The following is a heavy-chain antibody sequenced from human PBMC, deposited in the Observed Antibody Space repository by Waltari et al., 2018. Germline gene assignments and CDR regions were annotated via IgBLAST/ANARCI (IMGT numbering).Heavy chain of an antibody. V-gene: IGHV1-8*01. J-gene: IGHJ3*02. CDR3: ARARTIRPFYDYVWGSYRYDAFDI. CDR1: GYTFTSYD. Sequence: QVQLVQSGAEVKKPGASVKVSCKASGYTFTSYDINWLRQATGQGLEWMGWMNPNKGNTGYAQKFQGRVTMTRNTSISTAYMELSSLRSEDTAVYYCARARTIRPFYDYVWGSYRYDAFDIWGQGTMVTVSS. CDR2: MNPNKGNT. D-gene: IGHD3-16*02.